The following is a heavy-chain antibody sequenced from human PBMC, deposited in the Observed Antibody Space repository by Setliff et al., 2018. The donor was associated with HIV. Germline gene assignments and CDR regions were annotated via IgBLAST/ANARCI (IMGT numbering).Heavy chain of an antibody. V-gene: IGHV1-3*02. J-gene: IGHJ4*02. CDR1: GFTFTNYA. Sequence: GASVKVSCKASGFTFTNYAIHWVRQAPGQRLEWMGWNNVESGNTKYLQDLQGRVTITKDRSASTAYMEVSNLRSEGMAVYYCARERDSKGYQFYYRGQGTLFTVSS. CDR3: ARERDSKGYQFYY. D-gene: IGHD3-22*01. CDR2: NNVESGNT.